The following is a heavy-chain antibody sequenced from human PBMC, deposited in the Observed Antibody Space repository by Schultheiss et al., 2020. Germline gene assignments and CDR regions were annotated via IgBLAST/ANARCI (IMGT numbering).Heavy chain of an antibody. CDR1: GGSISSSNW. Sequence: SATLSLTCAVSGGSISSSNWWSWIRQPPGKGLEWIGEINHSGSTNYNPSLKSRVTISVDTSKNQFSLKLSSVTAADTAVYYCARGATSGWYGPFDYWGQGNLGTVSS. D-gene: IGHD6-19*01. CDR2: INHSGST. V-gene: IGHV4-4*02. CDR3: ARGATSGWYGPFDY. J-gene: IGHJ4*02.